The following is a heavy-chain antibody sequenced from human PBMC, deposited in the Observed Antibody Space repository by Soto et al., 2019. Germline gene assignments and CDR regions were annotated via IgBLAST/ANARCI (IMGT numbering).Heavy chain of an antibody. CDR1: GFTFSNYW. CDR2: VKEDGSDQ. D-gene: IGHD4-17*01. Sequence: GRSLRLSCTASGFTFSNYWMSWVRQAPGKGLEWVAQVKEDGSDQYYVDSVKGQFTISRDNAKHSLYLQMHSLRAEDAAVYYCAREYGPHGRHYYYAMDVWGQGTTVTVSS. J-gene: IGHJ6*02. CDR3: AREYGPHGRHYYYAMDV. V-gene: IGHV3-7*01.